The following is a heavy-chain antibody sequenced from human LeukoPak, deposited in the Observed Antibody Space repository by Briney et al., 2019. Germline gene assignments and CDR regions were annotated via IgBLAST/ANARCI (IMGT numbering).Heavy chain of an antibody. CDR3: AKDRGSHLDY. J-gene: IGHJ4*02. CDR2: MSGRGGST. V-gene: IGHV3-23*02. CDR1: GFTYSSSA. D-gene: IGHD3-10*01. Sequence: GGCLRLSCAAAGFTYSSSATRWVRQAPGEGRGWVASMSGRGGSTYYGDSGQGRLTISRENSKNPLYLQMNSLRAEDTALYYCAKDRGSHLDYWGQGTLVTVSS.